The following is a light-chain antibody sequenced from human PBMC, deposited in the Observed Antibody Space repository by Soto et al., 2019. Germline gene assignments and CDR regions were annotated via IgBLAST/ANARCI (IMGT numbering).Light chain of an antibody. CDR2: AAS. CDR1: QGIGSY. CDR3: QQYGSSL. V-gene: IGKV1-9*01. Sequence: DIQLTQSPSFLSASLGDRVTITCRASQGIGSYLAWYQQKPGKAPRLLIYAASTLQSGVPSRFSGSGSDTEFTLTISSLQPEDFAVYYCQQYGSSLFGQGTRLEN. J-gene: IGKJ5*01.